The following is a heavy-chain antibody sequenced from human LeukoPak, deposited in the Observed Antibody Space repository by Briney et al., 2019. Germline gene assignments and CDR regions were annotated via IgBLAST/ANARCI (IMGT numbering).Heavy chain of an antibody. D-gene: IGHD3-22*01. V-gene: IGHV4-59*01. CDR2: IYDSGST. Sequence: PSETLSLTCTVSGGSISSYYWSWIRQPPGKGLEWIGYIYDSGSTNYNPSLKSRVTISVDASKNQFSLKLSSVTAADTAVFYCASLTTADAFDIWGQGTMVAVSS. CDR3: ASLTTADAFDI. CDR1: GGSISSYY. J-gene: IGHJ3*02.